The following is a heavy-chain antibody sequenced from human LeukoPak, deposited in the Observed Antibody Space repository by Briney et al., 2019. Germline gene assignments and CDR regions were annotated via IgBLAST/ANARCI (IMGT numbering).Heavy chain of an antibody. CDR2: INERGSEV. CDR3: ARGHYGMDV. CDR1: GFTFSDSW. J-gene: IGHJ6*02. V-gene: IGHV3-7*01. Sequence: SGGSLRLSCVASGFTFSDSWLTWVRQAPGKTLEWVANINERGSEVNYLDSVKGRFTISRDSARSTGYLQMNDLRVEDTAVYYCARGHYGMDVWGQGNTVIVSS.